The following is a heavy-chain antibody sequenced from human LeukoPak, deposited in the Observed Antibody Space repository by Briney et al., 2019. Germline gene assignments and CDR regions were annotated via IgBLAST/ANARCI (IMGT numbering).Heavy chain of an antibody. V-gene: IGHV3-13*01. CDR3: ARDRGYDFWSGSCDL. D-gene: IGHD3-3*01. CDR1: GLSFNSYD. CDR2: IRTVGDT. J-gene: IGHJ2*01. Sequence: GGSLRLSCGVSGLSFNSYDMQWVRHLTGKGLEWVSAIRTVGDTYTADFVKGRFPISRENAKKSCYLEMNCLSAGDTVVYDCARDRGYDFWSGSCDLWGRDTLVTVSS.